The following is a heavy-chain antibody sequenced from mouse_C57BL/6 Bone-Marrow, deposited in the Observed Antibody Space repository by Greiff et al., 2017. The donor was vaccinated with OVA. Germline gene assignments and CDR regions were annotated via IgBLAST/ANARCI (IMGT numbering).Heavy chain of an antibody. CDR1: GFTFSSYT. V-gene: IGHV5-9*01. Sequence: EVKVVESGGGLVKPGGSLKLSCAASGFTFSSYTMSWVRQTPEKRLEWVATISGGGGNTYYPDSVKGRFAISRNNAKNTLYLQMSSLRSEDTAWYYCAGQGDYNGFAYWGQETLVTVSA. D-gene: IGHD1-1*01. CDR2: ISGGGGNT. CDR3: AGQGDYNGFAY. J-gene: IGHJ3*01.